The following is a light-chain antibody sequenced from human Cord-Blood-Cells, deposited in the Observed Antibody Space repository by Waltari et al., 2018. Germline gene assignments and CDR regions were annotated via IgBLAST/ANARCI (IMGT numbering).Light chain of an antibody. V-gene: IGKV3-20*01. CDR1: QSISSSY. CDR3: QQYGSSPYT. Sequence: EIVLTQSPGTLSLSPGERATLSCRAIQSISSSYLAWYQQKPGQAPRLLIYGASSRATGIPDRFSGSGSGTDFTLTISRLEPEDFAVYYCQQYGSSPYTVGQGTKLEIK. J-gene: IGKJ2*01. CDR2: GAS.